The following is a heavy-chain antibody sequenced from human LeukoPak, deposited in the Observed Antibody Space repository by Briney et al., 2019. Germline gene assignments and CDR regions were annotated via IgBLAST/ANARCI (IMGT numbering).Heavy chain of an antibody. Sequence: ASVKVSCKASGYTFTSYAMHWVRQTPGQRLEWMGWINAGNGNTKYSQKFQGRVTITRDTSASTAYMELSSLRSEDTAVYYCARVISGSYSASDYWGQGTLVTVSS. V-gene: IGHV1-3*01. CDR2: INAGNGNT. CDR1: GYTFTSYA. CDR3: ARVISGSYSASDY. J-gene: IGHJ4*02. D-gene: IGHD1-26*01.